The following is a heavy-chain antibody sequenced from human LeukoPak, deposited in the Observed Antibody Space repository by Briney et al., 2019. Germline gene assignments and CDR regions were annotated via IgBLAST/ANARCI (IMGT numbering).Heavy chain of an antibody. CDR1: GYTFSSYA. CDR2: ISYDGSNK. J-gene: IGHJ5*02. CDR3: AVSHDSSGYYSGWFDP. Sequence: HTGGSLRLSCAASGYTFSSYAMHWVRQAPGKGLEWVAVISYDGSNKYYADSVKGRFTISRDNSKNTLYLQMNSLRAEDTAVYYCAVSHDSSGYYSGWFDPWGQGTLVTVSS. V-gene: IGHV3-30-3*01. D-gene: IGHD3-22*01.